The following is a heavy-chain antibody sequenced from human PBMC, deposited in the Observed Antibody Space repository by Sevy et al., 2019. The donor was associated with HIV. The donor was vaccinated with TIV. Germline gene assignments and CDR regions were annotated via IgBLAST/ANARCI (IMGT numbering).Heavy chain of an antibody. V-gene: IGHV3-7*01. D-gene: IGHD3-16*01. CDR2: IKQDGSEK. CDR3: ARGAHKTYDYVWGSLGVAFDI. Sequence: GGSLRLSCVASRFTFSSYWMNWVRQAPGKGLEWVANIKQDGSEKYYVDSVKGRFTISRDNAKNSLYLQMNSLRAEDTAVYYCARGAHKTYDYVWGSLGVAFDIWGQGTMVTVSS. J-gene: IGHJ3*02. CDR1: RFTFSSYW.